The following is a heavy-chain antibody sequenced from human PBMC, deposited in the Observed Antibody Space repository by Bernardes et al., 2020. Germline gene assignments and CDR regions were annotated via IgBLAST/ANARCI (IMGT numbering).Heavy chain of an antibody. CDR1: GFSFTTYA. Sequence: GGSLRLSCAASGFSFTTYAMTWVRQAPGKGLEWVSAVSGSGENTFYAGSVKGRFTISRDNSKNTLYLQMNSLSAEDTAVYYCAKGGYTSCYNPLDHWGQGTLVTVSS. CDR3: AKGGYTSCYNPLDH. CDR2: VSGSGENT. D-gene: IGHD2-2*02. V-gene: IGHV3-23*01. J-gene: IGHJ4*02.